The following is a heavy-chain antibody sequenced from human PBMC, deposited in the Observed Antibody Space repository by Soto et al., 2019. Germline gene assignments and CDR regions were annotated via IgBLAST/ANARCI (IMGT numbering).Heavy chain of an antibody. V-gene: IGHV3-49*03. CDR3: ARGGTDY. CDR2: IRIKAYGETT. D-gene: IGHD1-1*01. CDR1: GFTFADHA. J-gene: IGHJ4*02. Sequence: EVQLVESGGGFVQPGRSLRLSCTSSGFTFADHAMTWFRQAPGKGLEWVGLIRIKAYGETTEYAASVKGRFTISRDDSKSVAYLHMNSLKTEDTDVYYCARGGTDYWGQGTLVTVSS.